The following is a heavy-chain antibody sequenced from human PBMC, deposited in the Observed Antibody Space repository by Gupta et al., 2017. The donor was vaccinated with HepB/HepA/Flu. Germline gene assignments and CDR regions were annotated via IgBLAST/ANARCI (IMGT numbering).Heavy chain of an antibody. D-gene: IGHD3-16*01. CDR2: INPNRGGT. V-gene: IGHV1-2*02. J-gene: IGHJ4*02. CDR1: GYTFTGYY. CDR3: ARARVITFGGVIDY. Sequence: QVQLVQSGAEVKKPGASVKVSCKASGYTFTGYYMHWVRQAPGQGLEWMGWINPNRGGTNYAQKFQGRVTMTRDTSISTAYMELSRLRSDDTAVYYCARARVITFGGVIDYWGQGTLVTVSS.